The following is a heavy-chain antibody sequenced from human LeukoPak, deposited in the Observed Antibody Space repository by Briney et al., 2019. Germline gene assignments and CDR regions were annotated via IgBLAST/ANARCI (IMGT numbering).Heavy chain of an antibody. D-gene: IGHD6-13*01. CDR2: VDPEDGET. CDR3: ATDSAGIAAAGTSFDY. J-gene: IGHJ4*02. CDR1: GYTFTDYY. Sequence: GASVKVSCKASGYTFTDYYMHWVQQAPGKGLEWMGRVDPEDGETIYAEKFQGRVTITADTSTDTAYMELSSLRSEDTAVYYCATDSAGIAAAGTSFDYWGQGTLVTVSS. V-gene: IGHV1-69-2*01.